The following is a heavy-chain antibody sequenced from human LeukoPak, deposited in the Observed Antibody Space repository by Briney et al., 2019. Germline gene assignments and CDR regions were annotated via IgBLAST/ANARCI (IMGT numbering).Heavy chain of an antibody. Sequence: ASVKVSCKASGYIFTNYVLHWVRQAPGQGLEWMGWINTNTGNPTYAQGFTGRFVFSLDTSVSTAYLQISSLKADDTAMYYCARGDYETHGYQTRWGQGTLVTVSS. J-gene: IGHJ4*02. D-gene: IGHD3-22*01. V-gene: IGHV7-4-1*02. CDR1: GYIFTNYV. CDR2: INTNTGNP. CDR3: ARGDYETHGYQTR.